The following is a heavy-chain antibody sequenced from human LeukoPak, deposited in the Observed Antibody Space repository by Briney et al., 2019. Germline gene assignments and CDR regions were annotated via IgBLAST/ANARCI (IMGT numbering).Heavy chain of an antibody. V-gene: IGHV3-30*03. CDR3: ARDYSSSWYFRYYYYYGMDV. CDR1: GFTFSSYA. CDR2: ISYDGSNK. Sequence: GGSLRLSCAASGFTFSSYAMSWVRQAPGKGLEWVAVISYDGSNKYYADSVKGRFTISRDNSKNTLYLQMNSLRAEDTAVYYCARDYSSSWYFRYYYYYGMDVWGQGTTVTVSS. D-gene: IGHD6-13*01. J-gene: IGHJ6*02.